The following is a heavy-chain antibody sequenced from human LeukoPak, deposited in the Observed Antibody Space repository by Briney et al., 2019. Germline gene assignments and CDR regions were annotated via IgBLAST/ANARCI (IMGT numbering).Heavy chain of an antibody. J-gene: IGHJ4*02. Sequence: GGSLRLSCAASGFTFSTYAMSWVRRTPGKGLEWVSAITGPGGSTYYADSVKGRFTISRDNSKNTLYLQMNSLRAEDTAVYYCAKDRPILRWSFDYWGQGILVTVSS. CDR2: ITGPGGST. CDR1: GFTFSTYA. D-gene: IGHD4-23*01. CDR3: AKDRPILRWSFDY. V-gene: IGHV3-23*01.